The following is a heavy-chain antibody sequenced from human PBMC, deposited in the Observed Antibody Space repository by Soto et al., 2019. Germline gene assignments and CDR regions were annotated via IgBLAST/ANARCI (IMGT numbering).Heavy chain of an antibody. D-gene: IGHD2-8*01. Sequence: GGSLRLSCAASGFTFDDYTIHWVRQAPGKGLEWVSLISWDGGSTYYADSVKGRFTISRDNSKNSLYLQMNSLRTEDTALYYCAKDIVPNGDYYYGMDVWGQGTTVTVSS. CDR2: ISWDGGST. CDR1: GFTFDDYT. CDR3: AKDIVPNGDYYYGMDV. V-gene: IGHV3-43*01. J-gene: IGHJ6*02.